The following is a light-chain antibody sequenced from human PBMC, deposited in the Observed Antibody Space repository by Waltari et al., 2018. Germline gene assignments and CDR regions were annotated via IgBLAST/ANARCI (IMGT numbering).Light chain of an antibody. V-gene: IGKV4-1*01. J-gene: IGKJ2*03. Sequence: DIVMTQSPDSLAVSLGERATINCKSSQSFLYSANNKNYLAWYQQKPGQPPRLLIYWASTRKSGVPDRFSGSGSGTDFTLTISSLQAEDVAVYYCQQYYSSPYSLGQGTKLGIK. CDR1: QSFLYSANNKNY. CDR3: QQYYSSPYS. CDR2: WAS.